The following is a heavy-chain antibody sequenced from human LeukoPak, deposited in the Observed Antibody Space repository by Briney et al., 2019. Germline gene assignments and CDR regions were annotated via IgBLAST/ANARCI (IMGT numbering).Heavy chain of an antibody. J-gene: IGHJ4*02. D-gene: IGHD4-17*01. CDR1: GFTFSNSW. CDR2: ISSDGTNT. V-gene: IGHV3-74*01. Sequence: GGSLRLSCTASGFTFSNSWMHWVRQAPGKGLVWVSRISSDGTNTNYADSVRGRFTISRDNAKNALSLQLNSLRAEDTAVYYCARDDGDYAFDYWGQGTLVTVSS. CDR3: ARDDGDYAFDY.